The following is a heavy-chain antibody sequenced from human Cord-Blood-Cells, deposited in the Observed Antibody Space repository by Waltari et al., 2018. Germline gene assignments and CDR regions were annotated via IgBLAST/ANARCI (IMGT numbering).Heavy chain of an antibody. Sequence: QVQLVQSGAEVKKPGSSVKVSCKASGGTFSSYTISWVRQAPGQGLEWMGRIIPILGIANYAQKFQGRVTITADKSTSTAYMGLSSLRSEDTAVYYCARSGGGVAGAFDIWGQGTMVTVSS. D-gene: IGHD6-19*01. CDR1: GGTFSSYT. CDR2: IIPILGIA. J-gene: IGHJ3*02. V-gene: IGHV1-69*02. CDR3: ARSGGGVAGAFDI.